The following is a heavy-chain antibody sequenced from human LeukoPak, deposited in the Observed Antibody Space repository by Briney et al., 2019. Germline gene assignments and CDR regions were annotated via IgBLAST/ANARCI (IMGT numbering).Heavy chain of an antibody. CDR1: GGSISSYH. CDR2: IYYSGST. Sequence: PSETLSLTCTVSGGSISSYHWSWIRQPPGKGLEWIGYIYYSGSTNYNPSLKSRVTISVDTSKNQFSLKLSSVTAADTAVYYCARGAITMVRGVRFDYWGQGTLVTVSS. V-gene: IGHV4-59*01. D-gene: IGHD3-10*01. CDR3: ARGAITMVRGVRFDY. J-gene: IGHJ4*02.